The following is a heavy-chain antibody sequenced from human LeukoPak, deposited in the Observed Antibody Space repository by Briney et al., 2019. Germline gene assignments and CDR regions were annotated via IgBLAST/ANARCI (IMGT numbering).Heavy chain of an antibody. CDR3: ARERVFSDSSGLHS. J-gene: IGHJ4*02. D-gene: IGHD3-22*01. V-gene: IGHV1-18*01. Sequence: VASVKVSCKASGYTFTSYGISWVRQAPGQGLEWMGWISAYNGNTNYAQKLQGRVTMTTDTSTSTAYMELRSLRSDDTAVYYCARERVFSDSSGLHSWGQGTLVTVSS. CDR2: ISAYNGNT. CDR1: GYTFTSYG.